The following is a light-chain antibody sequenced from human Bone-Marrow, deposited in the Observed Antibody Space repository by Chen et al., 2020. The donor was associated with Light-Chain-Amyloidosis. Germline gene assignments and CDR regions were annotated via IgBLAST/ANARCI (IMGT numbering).Light chain of an antibody. CDR2: RDT. Sequence: SYELTQPPSASVSPGHTDRITCSGDDLPTKYAYWYQQKPGQAPVLVIHRDTERPSGLSERFSGSSSGTTATLTISGVQAEDEADYHCQSADSSGTYEVIFGGGTKLTVL. J-gene: IGLJ2*01. CDR1: DLPTKY. CDR3: QSADSSGTYEVI. V-gene: IGLV3-25*03.